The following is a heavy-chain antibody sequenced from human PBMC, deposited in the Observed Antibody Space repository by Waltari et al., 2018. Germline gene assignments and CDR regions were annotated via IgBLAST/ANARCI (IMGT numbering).Heavy chain of an antibody. CDR3: AGLLWFSLGV. CDR1: VGSFSGSY. CDR2: INHSGST. Sequence: QLQLQQWGAGLLNPSETLSLTCAVYVGSFSGSYWSWIRQPPGKGLEWIGEINHSGSTNYNPSLKSRVTISVDTSKNQFSLKLSSVTAADTAVYYCAGLLWFSLGVWGQGTTVTVSS. J-gene: IGHJ6*02. D-gene: IGHD3-10*01. V-gene: IGHV4-34*01.